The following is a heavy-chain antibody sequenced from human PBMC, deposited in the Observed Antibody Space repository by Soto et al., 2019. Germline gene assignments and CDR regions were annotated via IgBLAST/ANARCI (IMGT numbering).Heavy chain of an antibody. CDR3: ASSSHGPFDY. D-gene: IGHD6-13*01. CDR1: GLTFADYA. V-gene: IGHV3-9*01. CDR2: ISWNSGSI. Sequence: HPGGSLRLCCAASGLTFADYAMHWVRQAPGKGLEWVSGISWNSGSIGYADSVKGRFTISRDNAKNSLYLQMNSLRAEDTALYYCASSSHGPFDYWGQGTLVTVSS. J-gene: IGHJ4*02.